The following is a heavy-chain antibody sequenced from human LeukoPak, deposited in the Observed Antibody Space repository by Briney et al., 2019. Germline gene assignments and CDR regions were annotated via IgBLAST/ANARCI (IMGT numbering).Heavy chain of an antibody. CDR2: ISYDGSNK. D-gene: IGHD2-21*02. Sequence: GGSQRLSCAASGFTFSSYGMHWARQAPGKGLEWVAVISYDGSNKYYADSVKDRFTISRDNSKNTLYLQMNSLRAEDTAVYYCAKEEAYCGGDCYSWFDDWGRESMLTVSS. CDR1: GFTFSSYG. J-gene: IGHJ4*02. V-gene: IGHV3-30*18. CDR3: AKEEAYCGGDCYSWFDD.